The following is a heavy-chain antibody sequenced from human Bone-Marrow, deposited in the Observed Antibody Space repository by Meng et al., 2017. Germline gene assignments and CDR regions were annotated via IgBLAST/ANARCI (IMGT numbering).Heavy chain of an antibody. J-gene: IGHJ4*02. CDR2: INPNSGDT. V-gene: IGHV1-2*06. Sequence: QVQLVQSGSELKKPGASVKVSCKASGYTFTSYAMNWVRQAPGKGLEWMGRINPNSGDTRYAQKFQGRVTMTRDTAISTAYMELSSLIFDDTAVYYCARGPGAVRSPYYFDYWGQGTLVTVSS. D-gene: IGHD2-15*01. CDR3: ARGPGAVRSPYYFDY. CDR1: GYTFTSYA.